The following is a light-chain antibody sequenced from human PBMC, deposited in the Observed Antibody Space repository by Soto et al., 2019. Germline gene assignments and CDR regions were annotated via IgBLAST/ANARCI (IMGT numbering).Light chain of an antibody. CDR2: EIN. Sequence: QSALTQPPSAAGSPGQSVTISCTGTSSDVGGYNYVSWYQQHPGKAPKIMVYEINKRPSGVPDRFWGSKSGNTASLTISGLQAEDEAEYYCCSYAGTYYVFGTGTKLTFL. CDR1: SSDVGGYNY. V-gene: IGLV2-8*01. J-gene: IGLJ1*01. CDR3: CSYAGTYYV.